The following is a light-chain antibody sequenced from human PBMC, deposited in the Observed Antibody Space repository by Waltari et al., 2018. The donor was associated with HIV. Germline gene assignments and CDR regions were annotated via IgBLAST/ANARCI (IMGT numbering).Light chain of an antibody. V-gene: IGLV1-44*01. CDR2: GRN. J-gene: IGLJ1*01. CDR1: DSTVGRTT. Sequence: QSVLTQPPSVSAAPGLGVTIPGSGTDSTVGRTTLTWYQQMSGSAPTLLIFGRNQRPSGVPDRYSASKSGTSASLVIGGLQAEDEAEYYCAAWDDRVNGYVFGTGTKVTVL. CDR3: AAWDDRVNGYV.